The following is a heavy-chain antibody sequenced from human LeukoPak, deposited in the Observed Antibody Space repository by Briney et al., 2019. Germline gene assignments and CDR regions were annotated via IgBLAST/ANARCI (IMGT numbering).Heavy chain of an antibody. D-gene: IGHD2-15*01. Sequence: GGSLRLSCAASGFTFSSYWMNWVRQAPGKGLEWVANIKQDGSEKYHVDSVKGRFTISRDNAKNSLYLQMDSLRVEDTAVYYCARGRKCGGTACYLRVIYGGQEFLVTVS. CDR1: GFTFSSYW. CDR2: IKQDGSEK. J-gene: IGHJ4*02. CDR3: ARGRKCGGTACYLRVIY. V-gene: IGHV3-7*04.